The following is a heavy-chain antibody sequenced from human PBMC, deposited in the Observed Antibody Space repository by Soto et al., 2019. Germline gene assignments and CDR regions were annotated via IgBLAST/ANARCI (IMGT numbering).Heavy chain of an antibody. CDR1: GFTFSRYS. CDR3: VRRCSGSYHAAFDA. J-gene: IGHJ3*01. D-gene: IGHD1-26*01. Sequence: GGSLRLSCAASGFTFSRYSMTWVRLVPGKGLEWVSSISGSGGSTYYAESVKGRFTISRDNSKNTLHLQMNSLRVDDTAVYYCVRRCSGSYHAAFDAWGQGTVVTVSS. CDR2: ISGSGGST. V-gene: IGHV3-23*01.